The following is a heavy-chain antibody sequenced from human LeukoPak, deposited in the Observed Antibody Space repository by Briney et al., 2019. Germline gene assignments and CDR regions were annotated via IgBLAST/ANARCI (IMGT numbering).Heavy chain of an antibody. J-gene: IGHJ4*02. V-gene: IGHV1-2*02. CDR1: GYTFTGYY. Sequence: ASVKVSCKASGYTFTGYYMHWVRQAPGQGVEWMGWINPNSGGTNYAQKFQGRVTMTRDTSISTAYMELSRLRSDDTAVYYCARDLNDSSGYYLDYWGQGTLVTVSS. D-gene: IGHD3-22*01. CDR2: INPNSGGT. CDR3: ARDLNDSSGYYLDY.